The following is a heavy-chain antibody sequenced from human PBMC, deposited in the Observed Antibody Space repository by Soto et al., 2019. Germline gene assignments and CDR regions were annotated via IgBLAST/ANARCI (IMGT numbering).Heavy chain of an antibody. D-gene: IGHD1-26*01. Sequence: QVQLVQSGAEVKKPGASVKVSCKVSGYTLTELSMHWVRQAPGKGLEWMGGFDPEDGETIYAQKFQGRVTMTEDTSTARAYMERSSLGSEDTAVYYCATDRRIVGATMSGWGWFDPWSQGTLVTVSS. CDR1: GYTLTELS. CDR2: FDPEDGET. V-gene: IGHV1-24*01. CDR3: ATDRRIVGATMSGWGWFDP. J-gene: IGHJ5*02.